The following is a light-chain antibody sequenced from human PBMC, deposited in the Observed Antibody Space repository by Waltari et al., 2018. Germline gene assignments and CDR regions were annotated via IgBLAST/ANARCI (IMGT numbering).Light chain of an antibody. Sequence: DIQMTQSPSTLTASVGDRVTITCRASQSIGSWLAWYQQKPGKAPKLLIYKASTLESGVPSRFSGGGSGTQFILTISSLQPDDLGVYYCQQYDSYSPLTFGGGTKVEI. J-gene: IGKJ4*01. CDR1: QSIGSW. V-gene: IGKV1-5*03. CDR2: KAS. CDR3: QQYDSYSPLT.